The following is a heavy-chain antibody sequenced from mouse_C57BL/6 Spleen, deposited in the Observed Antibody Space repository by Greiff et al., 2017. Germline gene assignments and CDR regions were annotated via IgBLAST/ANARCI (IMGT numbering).Heavy chain of an antibody. V-gene: IGHV5-17*01. J-gene: IGHJ3*01. CDR1: GFTFSDYG. CDR3: ERNCYGSSYEFAY. CDR2: ISSGSSTI. D-gene: IGHD1-1*01. Sequence: EVKLQESGGGLVKPGGSLKLSCAASGFTFSDYGMHWVRQAPEKGLEWVAYISSGSSTIYYADTVKGRFTISRDNAKNTLFLQMTSLRSADTAMYYCERNCYGSSYEFAYWGQGTLVTVSA.